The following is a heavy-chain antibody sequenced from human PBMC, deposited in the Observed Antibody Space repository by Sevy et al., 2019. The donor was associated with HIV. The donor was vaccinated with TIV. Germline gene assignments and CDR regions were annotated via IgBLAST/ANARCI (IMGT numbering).Heavy chain of an antibody. V-gene: IGHV3-33*08. D-gene: IGHD1-1*01. CDR3: ASEHNWDDAFDI. J-gene: IGHJ3*02. CDR2: IWYDGSIK. Sequence: GGSLRLSCAASGFTFNMYGMHWVRQAPGKGLEWVGQIWYDGSIKKYADSVKGRFTISRDNSKSTLYLQMNSLRGEDTAVDFCASEHNWDDAFDIWGQGTMVTVSS. CDR1: GFTFNMYG.